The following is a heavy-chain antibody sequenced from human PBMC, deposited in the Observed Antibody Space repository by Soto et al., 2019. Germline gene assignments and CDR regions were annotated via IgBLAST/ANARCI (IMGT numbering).Heavy chain of an antibody. CDR2: IRNKANSYAT. V-gene: IGHV3-73*01. CDR1: GFTFSGSS. CDR3: ISHSPEDMIRT. J-gene: IGHJ4*02. Sequence: RRLSCAASGFTFSGSSVHWVRQASGQGLEWDGRIRNKANSYATAYAASVRGRFTISRDDSKNTAFLQMNSLNTEDTAVYYCISHSPEDMIRTWGQGXLVTVSS. D-gene: IGHD2-15*01.